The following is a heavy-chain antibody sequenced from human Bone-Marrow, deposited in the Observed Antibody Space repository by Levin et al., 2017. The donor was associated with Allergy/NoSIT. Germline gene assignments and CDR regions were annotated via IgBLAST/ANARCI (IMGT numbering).Heavy chain of an antibody. D-gene: IGHD5/OR15-5a*01. CDR2: IYHSGSS. J-gene: IGHJ6*02. CDR3: ARVNVYRPYFYYGLDV. CDR1: GDSISSGGYY. Sequence: SETLSLTCTVSGDSISSGGYYWSWIRQHPGKGLEWIGYIYHSGSSDYSPSLKSRLTIAIDTSKNQFSLQLTSVTAADTGVYYCARVNVYRPYFYYGLDVWGGGTTFTVS. V-gene: IGHV4-31*03.